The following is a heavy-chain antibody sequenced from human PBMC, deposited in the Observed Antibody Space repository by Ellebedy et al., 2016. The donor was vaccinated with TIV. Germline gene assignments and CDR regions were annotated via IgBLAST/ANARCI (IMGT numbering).Heavy chain of an antibody. Sequence: AASVKVSCKASGYTFTGYYRHWVGQAPGQELEWMGWINPNSGGTNYAQKFQVRVTMTRDTSISTAYMELSRLRSADTAVYYCARDLLAAAGSSKYYYGMDVWGQGTTVTVSS. CDR3: ARDLLAAAGSSKYYYGMDV. V-gene: IGHV1-2*02. CDR1: GYTFTGYY. J-gene: IGHJ6*02. D-gene: IGHD6-13*01. CDR2: INPNSGGT.